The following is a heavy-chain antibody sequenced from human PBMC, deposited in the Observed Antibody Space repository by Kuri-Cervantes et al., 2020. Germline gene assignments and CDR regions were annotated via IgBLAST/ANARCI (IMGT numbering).Heavy chain of an antibody. CDR3: AKDSGYCSGGSCYSSFDH. J-gene: IGHJ4*02. Sequence: GESLKISCAASGFTFSSYGMHWVRQAPGKGLEWVAVISYDGSNKYYAYAVKGRFTISRDNSKNTLYLQMSSLRAEDTAVYYCAKDSGYCSGGSCYSSFDHWGQGTLVTVSS. D-gene: IGHD2-15*01. CDR2: ISYDGSNK. CDR1: GFTFSSYG. V-gene: IGHV3-30*18.